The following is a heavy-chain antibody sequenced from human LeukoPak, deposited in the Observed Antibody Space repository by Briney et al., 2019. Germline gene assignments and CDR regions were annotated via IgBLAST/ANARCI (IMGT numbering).Heavy chain of an antibody. D-gene: IGHD3-10*01. CDR3: ARSSSLDYYGSGSSDY. V-gene: IGHV1-8*01. J-gene: IGHJ4*02. CDR2: MNPNSGNT. Sequence: ASVNVSCKAYGYTFTSYDINWVRQATGQGLEWMGWMNPNSGNTGYAQKFQGRATMTRNTSISTAYMELSSLRSEDTAVYYCARSSSLDYYGSGSSDYWGQGTLVTVSS. CDR1: GYTFTSYD.